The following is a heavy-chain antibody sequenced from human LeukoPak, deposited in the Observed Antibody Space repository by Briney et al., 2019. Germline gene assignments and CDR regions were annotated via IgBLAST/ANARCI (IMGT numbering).Heavy chain of an antibody. J-gene: IGHJ3*01. CDR2: IIGSGSEM. Sequence: GGSLRLSCGVSGFTFNSYSMNWVRQAPGKGLEWVASIIGSGSEMFYADSLKGRFTISRDNSENSLYLQMYSLRVEDTAVYYCAKVQSDIVGAMFFAFDVWGQGTMVSVSS. CDR3: AKVQSDIVGAMFFAFDV. V-gene: IGHV3-21*06. D-gene: IGHD1-26*01. CDR1: GFTFNSYS.